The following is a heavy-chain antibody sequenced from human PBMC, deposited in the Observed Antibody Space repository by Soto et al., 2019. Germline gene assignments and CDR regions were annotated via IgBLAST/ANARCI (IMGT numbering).Heavy chain of an antibody. CDR2: ISSSSSTI. J-gene: IGHJ4*02. D-gene: IGHD6-19*01. CDR1: GFTFSSYS. V-gene: IGHV3-48*02. Sequence: PVGSLRLSCAASGFTFSSYSMNWVRQAPGKGLEWVSYISSSSSTIYYADSVKGRLTISRDNAKNSLSLKMNTLRDEDTAVYSWARDRPNDRWLAFAYWGQGTLVTVSS. CDR3: ARDRPNDRWLAFAY.